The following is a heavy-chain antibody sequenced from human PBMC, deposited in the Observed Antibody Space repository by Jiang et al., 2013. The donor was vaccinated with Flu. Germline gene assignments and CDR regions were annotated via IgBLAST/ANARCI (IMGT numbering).Heavy chain of an antibody. J-gene: IGHJ4*02. D-gene: IGHD1-7*01. Sequence: ISRDNAKNSLYLQMNSLRAEDTAVYYCARIITGTSYYFDYWGQGTLVTVVL. CDR3: ARIITGTSYYFDY. V-gene: IGHV3-11*01.